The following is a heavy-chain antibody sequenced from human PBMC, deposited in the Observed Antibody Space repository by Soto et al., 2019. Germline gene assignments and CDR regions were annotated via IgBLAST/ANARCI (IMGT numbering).Heavy chain of an antibody. CDR2: LTPSGGET. D-gene: IGHD4-17*01. V-gene: IGHV3-23*01. J-gene: IGHJ3*02. CDR1: GFTFSTYA. Sequence: QAGGSLRLSCVASGFTFSTYAMSWVRQAPGKGLEWVSALTPSGGETYYADSVKGRFTISRDNSMNALYLQMTSLRIEDTAVYYCAHPRGYGVFDAYDIWGQGTMVTVSS. CDR3: AHPRGYGVFDAYDI.